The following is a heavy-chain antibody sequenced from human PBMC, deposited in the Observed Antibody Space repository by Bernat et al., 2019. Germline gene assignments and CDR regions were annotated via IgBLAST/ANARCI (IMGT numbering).Heavy chain of an antibody. Sequence: VQLVESGGGLVQPGGSLRLSCAASGFTFSDYYMSWIRQAPGKGLEWVSYISSSGSTIYYADSVKGRFTISRDNAKNSLYLQMNSLRAEDTAVYYCARVVTPSFLEWLHAFDYWGQGTLVTVSS. V-gene: IGHV3-11*01. CDR1: GFTFSDYY. D-gene: IGHD3-3*02. CDR2: ISSSGSTI. CDR3: ARVVTPSFLEWLHAFDY. J-gene: IGHJ4*02.